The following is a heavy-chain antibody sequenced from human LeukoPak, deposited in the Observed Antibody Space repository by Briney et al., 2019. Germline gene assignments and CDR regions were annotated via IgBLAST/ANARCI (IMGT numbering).Heavy chain of an antibody. CDR2: ITGIGDST. V-gene: IGHV3-23*01. D-gene: IGHD1-1*01. Sequence: GGSLRLSCAASGFTFSSYAMSWVRQAPGKGLEWVSAITGIGDSTYYADSVGGRFSISRDNSKNTLFLQMNGLRAEDTATYYCAKTTRHHDAFDIWGQGTMVTVSP. CDR1: GFTFSSYA. CDR3: AKTTRHHDAFDI. J-gene: IGHJ3*02.